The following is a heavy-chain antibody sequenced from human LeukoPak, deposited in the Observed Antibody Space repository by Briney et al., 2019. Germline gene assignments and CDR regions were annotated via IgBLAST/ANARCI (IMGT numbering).Heavy chain of an antibody. CDR2: INHSGST. J-gene: IGHJ4*02. CDR1: GGSFSGYY. D-gene: IGHD3-10*01. CDR3: ARFYMVRGVIIRPGGYFDY. V-gene: IGHV4-34*01. Sequence: SETLSLTCAVYGGSFSGYYWSWIRQPPGKGLEWIGEINHSGSTNYNPSLKSRVTISVDTSKNQFSLKLSSVTAADTAVYYCARFYMVRGVIIRPGGYFDYWGQGTLVTVSS.